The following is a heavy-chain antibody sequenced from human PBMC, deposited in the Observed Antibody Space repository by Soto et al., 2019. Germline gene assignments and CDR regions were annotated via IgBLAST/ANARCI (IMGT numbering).Heavy chain of an antibody. CDR2: ISGSGGST. CDR3: AKLGVNYYDSSGYFDY. J-gene: IGHJ4*02. Sequence: GGSLRLSCAASGFTFSSYAMSWVRQAPGKGLEWVSAISGSGGSTYYADSVKGRFTISRDNSKNTLYLQMNSLRAEDTAVYYCAKLGVNYYDSSGYFDYWGQGTLVTVSS. CDR1: GFTFSSYA. D-gene: IGHD3-22*01. V-gene: IGHV3-23*01.